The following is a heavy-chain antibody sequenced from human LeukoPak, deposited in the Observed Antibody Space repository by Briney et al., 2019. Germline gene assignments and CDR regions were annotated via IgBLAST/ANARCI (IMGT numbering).Heavy chain of an antibody. J-gene: IGHJ3*02. CDR1: GFTFSSYG. Sequence: GGSLRLSCAASGFTFSSYGMHWVRQAPGKGLEWVAVIWYDGSNKYYADSVKGRFTISRDNSKNTLYLQMNSLRAEDTAVYYCARVSVVVTAILDAFDIWGQGTMVTVSS. V-gene: IGHV3-33*01. D-gene: IGHD2-21*02. CDR2: IWYDGSNK. CDR3: ARVSVVVTAILDAFDI.